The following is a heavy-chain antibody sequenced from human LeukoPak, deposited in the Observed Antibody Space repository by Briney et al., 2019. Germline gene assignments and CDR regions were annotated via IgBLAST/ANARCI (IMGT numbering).Heavy chain of an antibody. Sequence: KPSETLSLTCAVYGGSFSGYYWSWIRQPPGKGLEWIGEINHSGSTNYNPSLKSRVTISVDTSKNQFSLKLSSVTAADTAVYYCARLPTLGDYFDYWGQGTLVTVSS. CDR1: GGSFSGYY. D-gene: IGHD2-15*01. V-gene: IGHV4-34*01. J-gene: IGHJ4*02. CDR3: ARLPTLGDYFDY. CDR2: INHSGST.